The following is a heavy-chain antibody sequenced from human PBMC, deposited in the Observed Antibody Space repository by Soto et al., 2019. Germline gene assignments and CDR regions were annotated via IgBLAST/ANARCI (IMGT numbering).Heavy chain of an antibody. CDR2: IYYSGST. CDR3: ARGVTIFGVVMARFDP. V-gene: IGHV4-31*03. J-gene: IGHJ5*02. D-gene: IGHD3-3*01. Sequence: SETLSLTCTVSGGSISSGGYYWSWIRQHPGKGLEWIGYIYYSGSTYYNPSLKSRVTISVDTSKNQFSLKLSSVTAADTAVYYCARGVTIFGVVMARFDPWGQGTLVTVSS. CDR1: GGSISSGGYY.